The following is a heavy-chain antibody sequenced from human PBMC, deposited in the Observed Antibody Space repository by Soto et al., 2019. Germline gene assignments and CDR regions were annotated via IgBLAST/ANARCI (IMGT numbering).Heavy chain of an antibody. D-gene: IGHD3-22*01. Sequence: PGGSLRLSCSASGFTFSSYAMHWVRQAPGKGLEYVSAISSNGGSTYYADSVKGRFTISRDNSKNTLYLQMSSLRAEDTAVYYWVKLDSSGYYRPFDYWGQGTLVTVSS. J-gene: IGHJ4*02. V-gene: IGHV3-64D*08. CDR1: GFTFSSYA. CDR3: VKLDSSGYYRPFDY. CDR2: ISSNGGST.